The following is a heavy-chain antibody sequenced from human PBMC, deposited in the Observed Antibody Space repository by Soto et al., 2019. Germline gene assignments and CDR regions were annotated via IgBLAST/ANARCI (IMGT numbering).Heavy chain of an antibody. D-gene: IGHD6-13*01. CDR1: GYTFTSYG. V-gene: IGHV1-18*01. CDR3: ARDSSWYLDYYYYYGMDV. J-gene: IGHJ6*02. Sequence: ASVKVSCKASGYTFTSYGISWVRQAPGQGLEWMGWISAYNGNTNYAQKLQGRVTMTTDASTSTAYMELRSLRSDDTAVYYCARDSSWYLDYYYYYGMDVWGQGTTVTV. CDR2: ISAYNGNT.